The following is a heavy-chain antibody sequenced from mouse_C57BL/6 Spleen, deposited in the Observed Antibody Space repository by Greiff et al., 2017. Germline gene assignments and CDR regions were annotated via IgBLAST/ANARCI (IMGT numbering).Heavy chain of an antibody. CDR1: GFNFSSYA. Sequence: DVMLVESGEGLVKPGGSLKLSCAASGFNFSSYAMSWVRQTPEKRLEWVAYISSGGDYIFYADTVNGRFTISRDNSRNTLYLQMSCLKSEDTAMYYCTRHGWDDYFDYGGQGTTLTVSS. CDR3: TRHGWDDYFDY. V-gene: IGHV5-9-1*02. CDR2: ISSGGDYI. D-gene: IGHD4-1*01. J-gene: IGHJ2*01.